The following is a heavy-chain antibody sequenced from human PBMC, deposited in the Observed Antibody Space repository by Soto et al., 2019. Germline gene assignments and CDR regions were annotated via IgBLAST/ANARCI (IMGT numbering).Heavy chain of an antibody. J-gene: IGHJ6*02. CDR3: AIAISWVERTHYYGMDV. CDR2: ISYDGSNK. CDR1: GFTFSSYG. D-gene: IGHD1-26*01. Sequence: QVQLVESGGGVVQPGRSLRLSCAASGFTFSSYGMHWVRQAPGKGLEWVALISYDGSNKYYADSVKGRFTISRDNSKNTLYLQMNSLRAEDTAVYYCAIAISWVERTHYYGMDVWGQGTTVTVSS. V-gene: IGHV3-30*03.